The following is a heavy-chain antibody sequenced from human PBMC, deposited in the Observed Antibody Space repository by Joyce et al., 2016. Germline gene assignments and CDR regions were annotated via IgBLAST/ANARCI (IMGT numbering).Heavy chain of an antibody. D-gene: IGHD3-10*01. J-gene: IGHJ4*02. V-gene: IGHV3-21*02. CDR3: AKDTAVGRSYFDY. CDR2: ISRSGNSI. CDR1: GFPFSDYN. Sequence: EVQLVESGGGLVKPGGSLRLSCAVSGFPFSDYNMNWVRQAPGKGPEWVASISRSGNSIYYSDSVKGRFTISRDNAKNSLYLQMNRLRAEDTALYYCAKDTAVGRSYFDYWGQGTRVTVSS.